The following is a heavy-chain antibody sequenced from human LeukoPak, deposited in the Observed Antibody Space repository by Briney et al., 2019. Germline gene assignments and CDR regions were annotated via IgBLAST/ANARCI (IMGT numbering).Heavy chain of an antibody. Sequence: GGSLRLSCAASGFTFSNYAMHWVRQAPGKGLEWVSLISSGGTYEYYADSVKGRFTISRDNSKNTLYLQLDSLRAEDTAVYYCARDSTYYYDSGSSGPHYFDNWGQGTLVTVSS. CDR2: ISSGGTYE. V-gene: IGHV3-30*01. D-gene: IGHD3-10*01. CDR1: GFTFSNYA. CDR3: ARDSTYYYDSGSSGPHYFDN. J-gene: IGHJ4*02.